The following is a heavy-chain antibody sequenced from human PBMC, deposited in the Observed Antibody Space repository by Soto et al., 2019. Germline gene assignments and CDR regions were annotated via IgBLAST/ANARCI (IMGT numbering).Heavy chain of an antibody. J-gene: IGHJ5*02. D-gene: IGHD6-19*01. Sequence: SVTLSVTWTVYCGNFIGYYWSWILQKTGKGLEWIGYIYYSGSTNYNPSLKSRVTISVDTSKNQFSLKLSSVTAADTAVYYCARERTNGAVAGTWFDPWGQGTLVSVSS. CDR3: ARERTNGAVAGTWFDP. V-gene: IGHV4-59*01. CDR1: CGNFIGYY. CDR2: IYYSGST.